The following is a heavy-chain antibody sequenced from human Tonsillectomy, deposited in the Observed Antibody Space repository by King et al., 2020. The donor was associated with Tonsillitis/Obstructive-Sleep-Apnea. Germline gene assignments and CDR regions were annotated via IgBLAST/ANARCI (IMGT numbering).Heavy chain of an antibody. V-gene: IGHV4-59*08. CDR3: AKWDPPGVAARGDYYYPMDV. Sequence: QLQESGPGLVKPSETLSLTCSVSGGSISSYYWSWIRQPPGKGLEWIGYLYYSGSTNYNPSLKSRVTISVDTSKNQFSLNLTYVTAADTAVYYCAKWDPPGVAARGDYYYPMDVGGKGPPATVS. CDR2: LYYSGST. D-gene: IGHD6-6*01. J-gene: IGHJ6*03. CDR1: GGSISSYY.